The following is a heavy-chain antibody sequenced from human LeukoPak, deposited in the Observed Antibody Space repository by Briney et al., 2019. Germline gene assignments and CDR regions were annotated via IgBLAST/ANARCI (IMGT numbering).Heavy chain of an antibody. CDR2: IKQDGSEK. V-gene: IGHV3-7*03. J-gene: IGHJ4*02. CDR1: GFTFSSYW. D-gene: IGHD4-23*01. Sequence: GGSLRLSCAASGFTFSSYWMSWVRQAPGKGLEWVANIKQDGSEKYYVDSVKGRFTISRDNAKNSLYLQMNSLKTEDTAVYYCTRERWWEPPGSHRLFTVVRYGRYFDYWGQGTLVTVSS. CDR3: TRERWWEPPGSHRLFTVVRYGRYFDY.